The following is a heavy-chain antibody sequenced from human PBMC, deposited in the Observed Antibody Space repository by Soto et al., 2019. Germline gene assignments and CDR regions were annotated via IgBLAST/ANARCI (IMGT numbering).Heavy chain of an antibody. CDR1: GGSISSVFYY. CDR3: AYYFDSSGPSGYYYGMDV. CDR2: IYYSGST. V-gene: IGHV4-31*03. J-gene: IGHJ6*02. Sequence: SDTLSLTCTVSGGSISSVFYYWSWIRQHPGKGLEWIGYIYYSGSTYYNPSLKSRVTISVDTSKNQFSLKLSSVTAADTAVYYCAYYFDSSGPSGYYYGMDVWGQGTTVTVSS. D-gene: IGHD3-22*01.